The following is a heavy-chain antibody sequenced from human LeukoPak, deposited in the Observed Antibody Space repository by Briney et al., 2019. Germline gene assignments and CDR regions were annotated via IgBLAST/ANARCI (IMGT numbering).Heavy chain of an antibody. CDR2: ISGSGRDT. CDR3: ATNYYDSSGYFPDFDY. V-gene: IGHV3-23*01. D-gene: IGHD3-22*01. CDR1: GFTFSSDA. Sequence: GGSLRLSCAASGFTFSSDAMNWVRQAPVKGLEWVSGISGSGRDTYYVDSVKGRFTISRDNSKNTLYLQMNSLRADDTAVYYCATNYYDSSGYFPDFDYWGQGALVSVSS. J-gene: IGHJ4*02.